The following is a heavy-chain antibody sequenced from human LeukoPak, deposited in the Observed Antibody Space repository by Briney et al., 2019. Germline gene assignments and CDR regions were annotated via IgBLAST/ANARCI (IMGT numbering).Heavy chain of an antibody. V-gene: IGHV3-9*01. D-gene: IGHD3-10*01. J-gene: IGHJ5*02. CDR3: AKDMSYGSVSGGPFDP. Sequence: GGSLRLSCAASGFTFTSAWMNWVRQASGKGLEWVSGISWNSGGIGYADSVKGRFTISRDNAKNSLYLQMNSLRAEDTALYYCAKDMSYGSVSGGPFDPWGQGTLVTVSS. CDR1: GFTFTSAW. CDR2: ISWNSGGI.